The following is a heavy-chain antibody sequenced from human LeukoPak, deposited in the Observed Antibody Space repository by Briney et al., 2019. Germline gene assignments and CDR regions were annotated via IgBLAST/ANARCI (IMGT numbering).Heavy chain of an antibody. J-gene: IGHJ3*02. V-gene: IGHV3-66*02. CDR3: ARDPYTSSWYWAFDI. CDR2: IYSGGST. Sequence: PGGSLRLSCAASGLTVSGNYMTWVRQAPGKGLEWVSVIYSGGSTYYADSVKGRFTISRDSSKNTLYLQMNSLRPEDTAVYYCARDPYTSSWYWAFDIWGQGTMVTVSS. D-gene: IGHD6-13*01. CDR1: GLTVSGNY.